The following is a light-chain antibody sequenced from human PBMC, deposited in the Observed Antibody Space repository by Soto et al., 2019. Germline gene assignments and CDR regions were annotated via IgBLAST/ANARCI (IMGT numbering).Light chain of an antibody. CDR1: QDISNY. CDR2: DAS. CDR3: HQYDNLPPLT. Sequence: DIQMTQSPSSLSASVGDRVTITCQASQDISNYLNWYQQKPGKAPKLLIYDASNLETGVPSRFSGSGSGTDFTFTISSLQPEDIAIYYSHQYDNLPPLTFGGGTKVEIK. V-gene: IGKV1-33*01. J-gene: IGKJ4*01.